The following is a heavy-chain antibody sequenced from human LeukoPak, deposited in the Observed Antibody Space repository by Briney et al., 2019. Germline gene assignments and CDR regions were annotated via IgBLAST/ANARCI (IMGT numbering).Heavy chain of an antibody. D-gene: IGHD2-2*01. V-gene: IGHV3-7*01. J-gene: IGHJ4*02. Sequence: GGSLRLSCVVSGFDFSGFSMSWVRQAPGKGLEWVAITEEYGSYIFYVDSVKGRFIISRDNARNSLYLQMNNLRAEDTAVYYCARPRGCGSARCNNFDSWGQGTLVTVSS. CDR2: TEEYGSYI. CDR3: ARPRGCGSARCNNFDS. CDR1: GFDFSGFS.